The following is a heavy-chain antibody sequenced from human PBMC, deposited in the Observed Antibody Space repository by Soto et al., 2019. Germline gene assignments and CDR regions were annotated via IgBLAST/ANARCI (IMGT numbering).Heavy chain of an antibody. V-gene: IGHV3-23*01. CDR1: GFTFSTYA. Sequence: PGGSLRLSCAASGFTFSTYAMAWVRQAPGKGLEWVSGVSGSGGSTYYADSVKGRFTISRDNSKNTLYLQMNSLRAEDTAVYYCARWYNWNYGGMDVWGQGTTVTVSS. D-gene: IGHD1-20*01. J-gene: IGHJ6*02. CDR3: ARWYNWNYGGMDV. CDR2: VSGSGGST.